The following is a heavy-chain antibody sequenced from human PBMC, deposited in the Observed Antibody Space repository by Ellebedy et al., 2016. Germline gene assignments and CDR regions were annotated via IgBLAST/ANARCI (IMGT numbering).Heavy chain of an antibody. Sequence: SQTLSLTCAFSGDSIRNYYWSWIRQPPGKGLAWIGYVYHSGTTNYNPSLRSRVTMSLDTSKNQFSLRLHSVTAADTAVYYCARDRGPFLWYFDLWGRGILVTVSS. V-gene: IGHV4-59*01. D-gene: IGHD3-10*01. CDR2: VYHSGTT. CDR3: ARDRGPFLWYFDL. CDR1: GDSIRNYY. J-gene: IGHJ2*01.